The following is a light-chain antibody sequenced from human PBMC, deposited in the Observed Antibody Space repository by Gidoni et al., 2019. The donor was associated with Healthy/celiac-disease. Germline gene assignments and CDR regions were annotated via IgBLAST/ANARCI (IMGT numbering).Light chain of an antibody. Sequence: ENVLTQSPATLSLSPGERATLSCRASLSVSSYLAWYQQKPGQAPRLLIYDASSRATGIPARFSGSGSGTDFTLTISSLEPEDFAVYYCQQRSNWPPGLTFGGGTKVEIK. CDR2: DAS. CDR3: QQRSNWPPGLT. V-gene: IGKV3-11*01. J-gene: IGKJ4*01. CDR1: LSVSSY.